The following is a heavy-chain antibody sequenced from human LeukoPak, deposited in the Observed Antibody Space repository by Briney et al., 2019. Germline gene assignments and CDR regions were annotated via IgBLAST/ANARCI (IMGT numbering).Heavy chain of an antibody. CDR1: GYSISSGYY. CDR2: IYHSGST. J-gene: IGHJ6*03. V-gene: IGHV4-38-2*02. Sequence: SETLSLTCTVSGYSISSGYYWGWIRQPPGKGLEWIGSIYHSGSTYYNPSLKSRVTISVDTSKNQFSLKLSSVTAADTAVYYCVRVVYYYYYYMDVWGKGTTVTVSS. D-gene: IGHD2-15*01. CDR3: VRVVYYYYYYMDV.